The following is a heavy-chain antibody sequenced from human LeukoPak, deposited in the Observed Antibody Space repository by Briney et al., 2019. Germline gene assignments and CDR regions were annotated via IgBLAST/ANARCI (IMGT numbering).Heavy chain of an antibody. CDR1: GGSISSSSYY. V-gene: IGHV4-39*01. J-gene: IGHJ4*02. CDR3: ARQPPYGSGNER. CDR2: IYYSGST. D-gene: IGHD3-10*01. Sequence: KPSVTLSLTCTVSGGSISSSSYYWGWIRQPPGKGLEWIGSIYYSGSTYYNPSLKSRVTISVDTSNNQFSLKLSSVTAADTAVYYCARQPPYGSGNERWGQGTLLTVSS.